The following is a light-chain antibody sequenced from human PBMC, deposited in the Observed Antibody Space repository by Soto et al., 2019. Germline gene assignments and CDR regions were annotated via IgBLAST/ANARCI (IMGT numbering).Light chain of an antibody. CDR1: QSIGRF. Sequence: DIQMTQSPSTLSASVGDRVTITCRASQSIGRFLAWYQHQPGKAPKLLIYDASTSESGVPSRFSGTGSGTEFTITITSLQPEDFGTYYCQQCYMGWTFGQGTKVDIK. CDR3: QQCYMGWT. V-gene: IGKV1-5*01. J-gene: IGKJ1*01. CDR2: DAS.